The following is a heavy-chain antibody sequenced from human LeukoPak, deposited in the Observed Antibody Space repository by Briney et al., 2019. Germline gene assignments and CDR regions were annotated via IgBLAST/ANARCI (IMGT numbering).Heavy chain of an antibody. D-gene: IGHD3-9*01. CDR1: GGSFSGYY. CDR3: ARGKGYFDWLWFDP. Sequence: SETLSLTCAVYGGSFSGYYWSWIRQPPGKGLEWIGEINHSGSTNYNPSLKSRVTISVDTSKNQFSLKLSSVTAADTAVYYCARGKGYFDWLWFDPWGQGTLVTVSS. V-gene: IGHV4-34*01. J-gene: IGHJ5*02. CDR2: INHSGST.